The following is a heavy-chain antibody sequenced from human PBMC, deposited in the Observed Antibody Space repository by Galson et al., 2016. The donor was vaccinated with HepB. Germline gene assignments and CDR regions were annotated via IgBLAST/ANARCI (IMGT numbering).Heavy chain of an antibody. J-gene: IGHJ6*02. Sequence: SLRLSCAAYGFTFSSYGLHWVRQAPGKGLEWVVVISDDGSNKYHADSVKGRFTISRDNSKNTPYPQMHSLRGDDTAMYYCARSAWTTDPDYYYYHMDVWGQGTMVTVSS. CDR3: ARSAWTTDPDYYYYHMDV. CDR2: ISDDGSNK. V-gene: IGHV3-30*03. D-gene: IGHD4-17*01. CDR1: GFTFSSYG.